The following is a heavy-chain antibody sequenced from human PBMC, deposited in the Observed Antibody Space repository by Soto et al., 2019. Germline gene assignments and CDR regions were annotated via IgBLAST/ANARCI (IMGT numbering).Heavy chain of an antibody. D-gene: IGHD4-17*01. CDR3: ARTLYGDNVDY. V-gene: IGHV1-8*01. J-gene: IGHJ4*02. Sequence: APVEVSFKASGYTFPRYDINWVRQATGQGLEWMGWMNPNSGNTGYAQKFQGRVTMTRNTSISTAYMELSSLRSEDTAVYYCARTLYGDNVDYWGQGTLVTVSS. CDR2: MNPNSGNT. CDR1: GYTFPRYD.